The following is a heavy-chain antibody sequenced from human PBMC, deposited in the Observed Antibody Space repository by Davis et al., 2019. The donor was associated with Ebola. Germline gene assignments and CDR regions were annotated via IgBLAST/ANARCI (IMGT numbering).Heavy chain of an antibody. J-gene: IGHJ4*02. V-gene: IGHV4-59*08. D-gene: IGHD1-26*01. CDR2: ITYSGST. CDR3: ARPPWD. Sequence: MPSETLSLTCAVYSGSFSGYYWSWIRQPPGKGLEWIAYITYSGSTNYNPSLKSRVTISLDTSKNQFSLKLSSVTAADTAVYYCARPPWDWGQGTLVTVSS. CDR1: SGSFSGYY.